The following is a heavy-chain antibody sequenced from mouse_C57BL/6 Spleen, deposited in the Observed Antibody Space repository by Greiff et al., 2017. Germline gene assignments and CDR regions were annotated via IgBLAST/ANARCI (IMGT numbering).Heavy chain of an antibody. D-gene: IGHD2-4*01. CDR3: ARSDYGRGDYAMDY. J-gene: IGHJ4*01. CDR1: GYTFTSYT. Sequence: QVQLQQSGAELARPGASVKMSCKASGYTFTSYTMHWVKQRPGQGLEWIGYINPSSGYTKYNQKFKDKATLTADKYSSTAYMQLSSLTSADAAVEYCARSDYGRGDYAMDYWGQGTSVTVSS. V-gene: IGHV1-4*01. CDR2: INPSSGYT.